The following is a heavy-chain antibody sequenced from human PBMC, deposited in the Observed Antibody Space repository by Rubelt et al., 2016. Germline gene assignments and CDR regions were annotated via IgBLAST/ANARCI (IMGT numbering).Heavy chain of an antibody. D-gene: IGHD5-12*01. J-gene: IGHJ4*02. CDR3: ARWVARKDYFDY. CDR1: TFSSYW. CDR2: IYSGGST. Sequence: TFSSYWMHWVRQAPGKGLEWVSVIYSGGSTYYADSVKGRFTISRDNSKNTLSLQMNSLRAEDTAVYYCARWVARKDYFDYWGQGTLVTVSS. V-gene: IGHV3-66*01.